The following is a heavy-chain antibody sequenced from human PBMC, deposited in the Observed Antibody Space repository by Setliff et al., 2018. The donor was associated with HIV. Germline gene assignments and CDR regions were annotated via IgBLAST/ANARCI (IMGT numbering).Heavy chain of an antibody. V-gene: IGHV4-39*01. CDR1: GGSISSSAYY. J-gene: IGHJ4*02. D-gene: IGHD2-21*01. Sequence: ETLSLTCSVSGGSISSSAYYWGWIRQPPGKGLEWIGNIYYSGTTYYNPSLKSRVTISVDTSKNQYSVRLSSVIAADTAFYYCARMWRWSGPESYYFDSWGRGTLVTVSS. CDR2: IYYSGTT. CDR3: ARMWRWSGPESYYFDS.